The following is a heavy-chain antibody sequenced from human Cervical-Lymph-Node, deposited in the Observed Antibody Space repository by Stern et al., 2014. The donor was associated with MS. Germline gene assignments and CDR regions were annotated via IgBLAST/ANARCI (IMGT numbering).Heavy chain of an antibody. Sequence: EVQLVESGAEVKKPGESLKISCKVFGYNFNTYWIAWVRQMPGKGLEWMGIIFPGASGSGYNRSFQAQVTFSAEKSIRTAYLQWSTLKASDTAIYYCARHVYGMDVWGQGTTVTVSS. CDR1: GYNFNTYW. CDR2: IFPGASGS. J-gene: IGHJ6*02. CDR3: ARHVYGMDV. V-gene: IGHV5-51*01.